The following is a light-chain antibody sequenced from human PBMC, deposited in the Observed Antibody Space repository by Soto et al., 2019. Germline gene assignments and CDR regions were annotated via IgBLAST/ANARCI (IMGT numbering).Light chain of an antibody. Sequence: ESVLTQSPATLSLSPGERATLSCRASPSVSNSLAWYQHKPGQAPRLLIYDVSNRATGVPTRFSGSGSGTDFTLTISSLEPEDFAVYYYQQRNQWPPVTFGGGTRVEI. CDR2: DVS. CDR3: QQRNQWPPVT. J-gene: IGKJ4*01. CDR1: PSVSNS. V-gene: IGKV3-11*01.